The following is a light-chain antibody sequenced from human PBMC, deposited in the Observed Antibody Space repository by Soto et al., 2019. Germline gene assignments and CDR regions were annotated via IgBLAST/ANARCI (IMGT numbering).Light chain of an antibody. CDR1: QGLLFSDGNTY. CDR2: KVS. V-gene: IGKV2-30*01. CDR3: MQGTHLPYT. Sequence: DVVMTQSPLSLPVSLGQPASISCRSSQGLLFSDGNTYLSWVQQRPGQSSRRLIYKVSHRDSGVPDRFRGSGSGTDFTLRCRRVEAEDLGVYYCMQGTHLPYTFGQGTKLEIK. J-gene: IGKJ2*01.